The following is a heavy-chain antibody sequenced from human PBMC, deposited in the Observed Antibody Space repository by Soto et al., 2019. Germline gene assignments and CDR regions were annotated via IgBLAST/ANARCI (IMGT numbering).Heavy chain of an antibody. Sequence: PSETLSLTCTVSGGSISSYYWSWIRQPPGKGLEWIGYIYYSGSTNYNPSLKSRVTISVDTSKNQFSLKLSSVTAADTAVYYCARDAVDTARSLDYWGQGTLVTVSS. V-gene: IGHV4-59*12. CDR2: IYYSGST. CDR1: GGSISSYY. D-gene: IGHD5-18*01. CDR3: ARDAVDTARSLDY. J-gene: IGHJ4*02.